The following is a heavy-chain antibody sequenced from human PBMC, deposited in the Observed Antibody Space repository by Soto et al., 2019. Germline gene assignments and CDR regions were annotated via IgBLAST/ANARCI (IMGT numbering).Heavy chain of an antibody. CDR2: ISGSGGST. CDR1: GFTFSSYA. Sequence: GGSLRLSCAASGFTFSSYAMSWVCQAPGKGLEWVSAISGSGGSTYYADSVKGRFTISRDNSKNTLYLQMNSLRAEDTAIYYCARRGSGSYYDYWGQGTLVTVSS. J-gene: IGHJ4*02. CDR3: ARRGSGSYYDY. V-gene: IGHV3-23*01. D-gene: IGHD1-26*01.